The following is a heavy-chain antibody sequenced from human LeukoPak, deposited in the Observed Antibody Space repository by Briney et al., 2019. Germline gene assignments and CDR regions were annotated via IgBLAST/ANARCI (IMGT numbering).Heavy chain of an antibody. CDR1: GFTLSNHW. Sequence: GGSLRLSCAASGFTLSNHWMNWVRQAPGKGLEWAANISPDGIDKYYVDSVRGRFTISRDNAKNSLYLQMSSLRAEDTAVYYCVRGSDSWGQGTLVTVSS. V-gene: IGHV3-7*01. CDR3: VRGSDS. CDR2: ISPDGIDK. J-gene: IGHJ4*02.